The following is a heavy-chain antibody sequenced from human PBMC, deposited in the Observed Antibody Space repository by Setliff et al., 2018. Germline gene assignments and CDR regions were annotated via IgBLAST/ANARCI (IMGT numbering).Heavy chain of an antibody. D-gene: IGHD2-8*01. Sequence: PGESLKISCVGSGIYFSSRAMSWVRQTPGKGLEWLSATDATGAKTFYADSVKGRFTISRDNSKNTLFLQMSSLRAADTAVYYCVKGTNVVMVYTGFDHWGQGTLVTVSS. J-gene: IGHJ4*01. CDR2: TDATGAKT. CDR1: GIYFSSRA. V-gene: IGHV3-23*01. CDR3: VKGTNVVMVYTGFDH.